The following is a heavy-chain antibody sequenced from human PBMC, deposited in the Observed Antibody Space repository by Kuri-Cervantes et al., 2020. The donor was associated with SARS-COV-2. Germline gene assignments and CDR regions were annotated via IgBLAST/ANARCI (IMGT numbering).Heavy chain of an antibody. CDR1: GYSISSSNW. D-gene: IGHD5-18*01. J-gene: IGHJ4*02. CDR3: ARVGYSSGRHDY. Sequence: SQTLSLTCAVPGYSISSSNWWGWIRQPPGKGLAWIGYIYYSGSTYYNPSLKSRVTMSVDTSKNQFSLKLSSVPAVDTAVYYCARVGYSSGRHDYWGQGTLVTVSS. V-gene: IGHV4-28*03. CDR2: IYYSGST.